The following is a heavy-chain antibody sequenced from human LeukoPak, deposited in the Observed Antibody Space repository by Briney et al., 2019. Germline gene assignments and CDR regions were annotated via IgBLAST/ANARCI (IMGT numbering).Heavy chain of an antibody. J-gene: IGHJ4*02. Sequence: GGSLRLSCAASGFTFSSYEMNWVRQAPGKGLEWVSYISSSGSTIYYADSVKGRFTISRDNAKSSLYLQMNSLRAEDTAVYYCASATNYDFWSGYYNLDYWGQGTLVTVSS. CDR1: GFTFSSYE. V-gene: IGHV3-48*03. CDR2: ISSSGSTI. CDR3: ASATNYDFWSGYYNLDY. D-gene: IGHD3-3*01.